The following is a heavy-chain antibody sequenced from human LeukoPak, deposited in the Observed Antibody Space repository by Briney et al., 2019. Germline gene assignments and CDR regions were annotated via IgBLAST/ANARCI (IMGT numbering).Heavy chain of an antibody. CDR1: GGTFSSYA. CDR3: ATGQQLVRVDY. D-gene: IGHD6-13*01. V-gene: IGHV1-69*13. Sequence: ASVKVSCKASGGTFSSYAISWVRQAPGQGLEWMGGIIPIFGTANYAQKFQGRVTITADESTSTAYMELSSLRSEDTAVYYCATGQQLVRVDYWGQGTLVTVSS. CDR2: IIPIFGTA. J-gene: IGHJ4*02.